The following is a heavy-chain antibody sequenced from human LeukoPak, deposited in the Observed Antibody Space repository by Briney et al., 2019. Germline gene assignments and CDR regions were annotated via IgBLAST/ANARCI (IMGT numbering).Heavy chain of an antibody. V-gene: IGHV3-23*01. Sequence: GGSLRLSCAASGFTFNRNAISWVRQAPGKGLEWVSTIGGSGDKTFYADSVKGRLTISRDNSKNMVHLQMNSLTGEDTALYYCVRRGDASSGWGDHDFWGQGALVTVSS. J-gene: IGHJ4*02. D-gene: IGHD6-19*01. CDR2: IGGSGDKT. CDR1: GFTFNRNA. CDR3: VRRGDASSGWGDHDF.